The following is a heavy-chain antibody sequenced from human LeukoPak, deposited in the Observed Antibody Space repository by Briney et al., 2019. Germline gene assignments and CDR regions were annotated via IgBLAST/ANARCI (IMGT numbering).Heavy chain of an antibody. D-gene: IGHD5-24*01. CDR1: GSTFSSYG. V-gene: IGHV3-23*01. Sequence: PGGSLRLSCVVSGSTFSSYGMSWVRQAPGKGLEWVSGISGSGGNTYYADSVKGRVTISRDNSKNTLYLQMNSLRAGDTAVYYCAKDGQLRGQGTLVTVSS. CDR3: AKDGQL. CDR2: ISGSGGNT. J-gene: IGHJ4*02.